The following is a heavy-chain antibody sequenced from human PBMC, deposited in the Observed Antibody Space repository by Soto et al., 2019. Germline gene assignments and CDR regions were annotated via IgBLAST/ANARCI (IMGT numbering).Heavy chain of an antibody. CDR2: INGDGSST. J-gene: IGHJ4*02. V-gene: IGHV3-74*01. D-gene: IGHD1-7*01. CDR1: GFTFSNYW. CDR3: ARGARNYYYFDC. Sequence: EVQLVESGGGLVQPGGSLILSCVASGFTFSNYWIHWVRQAPGKGLVWVSRINGDGSSTNYADSVKGQFTISRDNAKNTVYLQMNSLRVEDTAVYYCARGARNYYYFDCWGQGTLVTVSS.